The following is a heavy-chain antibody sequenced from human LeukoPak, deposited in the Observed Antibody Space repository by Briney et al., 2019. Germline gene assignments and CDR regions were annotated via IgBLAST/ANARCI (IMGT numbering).Heavy chain of an antibody. CDR2: IKQDGSEK. Sequence: QPGGSLRLSCAASGFTFSSYWMSWVRQAPGKGLEWVANIKQDGSEKYYVGSVKGRFTISRDNAKNSLYLQMNSLRAEDTAVYYCARDSPHPRIAAAGPDGDYWGQGTLVTVSS. CDR3: ARDSPHPRIAAAGPDGDY. V-gene: IGHV3-7*01. D-gene: IGHD6-13*01. CDR1: GFTFSSYW. J-gene: IGHJ4*02.